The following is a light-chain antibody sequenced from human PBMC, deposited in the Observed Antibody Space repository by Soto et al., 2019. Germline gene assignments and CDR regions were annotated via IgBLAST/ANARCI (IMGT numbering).Light chain of an antibody. CDR2: GAS. CDR1: QRVSNN. Sequence: IVWPQTPATLSSFPVDRFTLACVSIQRVSNNYLAWYQQKPGQAPRLLIYGASTRATGIPARFSGSGSGTEFTLTISSLQSEDFAVYYCQQYDNWPLTFGGGTKVDIK. CDR3: QQYDNWPLT. V-gene: IGKV3-15*01. J-gene: IGKJ4*01.